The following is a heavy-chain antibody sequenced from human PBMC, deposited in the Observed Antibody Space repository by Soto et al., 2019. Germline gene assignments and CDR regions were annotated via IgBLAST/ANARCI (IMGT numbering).Heavy chain of an antibody. V-gene: IGHV1-69*06. CDR3: ATIQMGDGMYV. J-gene: IGHJ6*02. CDR1: GGTFSSYA. Sequence: QVHLVQPGAEVKEPGSSVKVSCKASGGTFSSYAISWVRQAPGQGLEWMGGIIPLFGTATYAPKFQGRVTITADKSARTAYMELSSLRSEDTAVYYWATIQMGDGMYVWGQGTTVTVSS. CDR2: IIPLFGTA. D-gene: IGHD3-3*01.